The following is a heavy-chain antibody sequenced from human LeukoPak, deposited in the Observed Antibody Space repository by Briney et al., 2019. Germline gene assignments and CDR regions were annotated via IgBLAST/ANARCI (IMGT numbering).Heavy chain of an antibody. Sequence: TSSETLSLTCTVSGGSISCFYWSWIRQPPGKGLEWIGYIDYSGTTNYHPSLKSRVIISVDTSKNQFSLRLSSVTAADTAVYYCARDSPIDSSGSYYYNMDVWGQGTPVTVSS. V-gene: IGHV4-59*01. J-gene: IGHJ6*02. D-gene: IGHD3-22*01. CDR3: ARDSPIDSSGSYYYNMDV. CDR1: GGSISCFY. CDR2: IDYSGTT.